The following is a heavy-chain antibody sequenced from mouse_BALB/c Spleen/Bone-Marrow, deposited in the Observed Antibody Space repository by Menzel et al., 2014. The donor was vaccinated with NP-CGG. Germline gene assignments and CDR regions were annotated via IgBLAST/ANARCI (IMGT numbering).Heavy chain of an antibody. CDR3: ARGRAFAY. CDR2: LDPYDRET. D-gene: IGHD3-1*01. J-gene: IGHJ3*01. CDR1: GYTFTSYW. V-gene: IGHV1-74*01. Sequence: QVHVKQSGAELVRPGASVKLSCKASGYTFTSYWMNWVKQRPEQGLEWIGRLDPYDRETHYNQKFKDKAILTVEKSSNTAYMQLRRLTSGDTAVYYCARGRAFAYWGQGTLVTGSA.